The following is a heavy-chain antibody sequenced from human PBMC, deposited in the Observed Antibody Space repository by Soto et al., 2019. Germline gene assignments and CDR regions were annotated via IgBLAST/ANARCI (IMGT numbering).Heavy chain of an antibody. Sequence: LRLSCAASGFTFSSYEMNWVRQAPGKGLEWVSYISSSGSTIYYADSVKGRFTISRDNAKNSLYLQMNSLRAEDTAVYYCARNVLRFLEWLPFDYWGQGTLVTVSS. CDR1: GFTFSSYE. D-gene: IGHD3-3*01. V-gene: IGHV3-48*03. CDR2: ISSSGSTI. J-gene: IGHJ4*02. CDR3: ARNVLRFLEWLPFDY.